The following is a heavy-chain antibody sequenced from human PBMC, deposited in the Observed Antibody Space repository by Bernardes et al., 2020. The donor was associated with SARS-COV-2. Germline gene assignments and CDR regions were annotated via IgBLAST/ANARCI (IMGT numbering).Heavy chain of an antibody. J-gene: IGHJ4*02. Sequence: GGSLRLSCVASGFTFSSFGMHWVRQAPGKGLEWVAVIAYDGSRQYYADSVKGRFTISRDNSKNTLFLQMNSLRGEDTAVYYCAKTPPSTVTTEPYFFDYWGQGTLVTGSS. CDR2: IAYDGSRQ. D-gene: IGHD4-17*01. V-gene: IGHV3-30*18. CDR3: AKTPPSTVTTEPYFFDY. CDR1: GFTFSSFG.